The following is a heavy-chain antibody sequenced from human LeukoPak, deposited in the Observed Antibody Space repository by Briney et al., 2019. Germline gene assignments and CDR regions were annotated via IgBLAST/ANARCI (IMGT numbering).Heavy chain of an antibody. D-gene: IGHD3-22*01. CDR1: GFTFSSYW. CDR3: ARVYDSSGYYWWFDY. V-gene: IGHV3-7*01. CDR2: IKQDGSEK. Sequence: GGSLRLSCAASGFTFSSYWMSWVRQAPGKGLEWVANIKQDGSEKYYVDSVKGRFTISRDNAKNSLYLQMNSLRAEDTAVYYCARVYDSSGYYWWFDYWGQGTLVTVSS. J-gene: IGHJ4*02.